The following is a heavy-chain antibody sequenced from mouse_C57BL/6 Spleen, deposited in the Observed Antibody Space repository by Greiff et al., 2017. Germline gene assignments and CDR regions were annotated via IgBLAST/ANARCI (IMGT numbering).Heavy chain of an antibody. V-gene: IGHV5-17*01. D-gene: IGHD2-3*01. J-gene: IGHJ3*01. CDR1: GFTFSDYG. CDR2: ISSGSSTI. Sequence: EVHLVESGGGLVKPGGSLKLSCAASGFTFSDYGMHWVRQAPEKGLEWVAYISSGSSTIYYADTVKGRFTISRDNAKNTLFLQMTSLRSEDTAMYYCARWGYYLPFDYWGQGTLVTVSA. CDR3: ARWGYYLPFDY.